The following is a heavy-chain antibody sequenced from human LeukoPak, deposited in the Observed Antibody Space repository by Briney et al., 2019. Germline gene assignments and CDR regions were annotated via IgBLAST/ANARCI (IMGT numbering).Heavy chain of an antibody. Sequence: GGSLRLSCAASGFMFDNYAMHWVRQPPGKGLEWVSLISADGENTYYTDSAKSRFTISRDNSRNSLFLQMDSLRTEDTALYFCAKERGNTYGYDGLDVWGQGTTVTVSS. CDR2: ISADGENT. CDR3: AKERGNTYGYDGLDV. V-gene: IGHV3-43*02. J-gene: IGHJ6*02. D-gene: IGHD5-18*01. CDR1: GFMFDNYA.